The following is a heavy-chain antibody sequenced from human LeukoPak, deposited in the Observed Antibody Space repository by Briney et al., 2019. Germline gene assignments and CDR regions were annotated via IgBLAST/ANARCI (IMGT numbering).Heavy chain of an antibody. CDR3: AKDSMRLKRLLNGSGSYSWFDP. CDR1: GFTFSSYG. V-gene: IGHV3-30*18. Sequence: GGSLRLSCAASGFTFSSYGMHWVRQAPGKGLEWVAVISYDGSNKYYADSVKGRFTISRDNSKNTLYLQMNSLRAEDTAVYYCAKDSMRLKRLLNGSGSYSWFDPWGQGTLVTVSS. D-gene: IGHD3-10*01. CDR2: ISYDGSNK. J-gene: IGHJ5*02.